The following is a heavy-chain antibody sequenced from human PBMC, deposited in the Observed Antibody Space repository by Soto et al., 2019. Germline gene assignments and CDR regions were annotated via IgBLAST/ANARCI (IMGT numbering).Heavy chain of an antibody. CDR2: INPKSGGT. CDR3: ARGRGAGLPNY. J-gene: IGHJ4*02. CDR1: GYTFTGYF. D-gene: IGHD1-26*01. V-gene: IGHV1-2*04. Sequence: QVQLVQSGAEVKKTGASVRVSCKASGYTFTGYFIHWVRQAPGQGLEWMGWINPKSGGTNYAQKFQAWVTMTRDTSICTAYMELSSLRADDTAVYYCARGRGAGLPNYWGQGTLFTVSS.